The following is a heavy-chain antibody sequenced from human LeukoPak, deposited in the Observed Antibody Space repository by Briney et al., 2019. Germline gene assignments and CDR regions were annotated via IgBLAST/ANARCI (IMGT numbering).Heavy chain of an antibody. V-gene: IGHV4-34*01. CDR2: INHSGST. CDR1: GGSFSGYY. Sequence: SETLSLTCAVYGGSFSGYYWSWIRQPPGKGLEWIGEINHSGSTNYNPSLKSRVTISVDTSKNQFSLKLSSVTAAHTAVYPRSGGRRSAFYIWGQGTMVTASS. CDR3: SGGRRSAFYI. D-gene: IGHD2-15*01. J-gene: IGHJ3*02.